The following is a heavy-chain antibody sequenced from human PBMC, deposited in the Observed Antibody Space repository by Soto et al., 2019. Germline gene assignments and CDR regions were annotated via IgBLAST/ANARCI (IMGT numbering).Heavy chain of an antibody. D-gene: IGHD5-12*01. CDR2: TRNKANSYTT. CDR1: GFTFSDHY. Sequence: PGGSLRLSCAASGFTFSDHYMDWVRQAPGKGLEWVGRTRNKANSYTTEYAASVKGRFTISRDDSKNSLYLQMNSLKTEDTAVYYCARVGEYSGYDPPRNDYWGQGTLVTVSS. CDR3: ARVGEYSGYDPPRNDY. V-gene: IGHV3-72*01. J-gene: IGHJ4*02.